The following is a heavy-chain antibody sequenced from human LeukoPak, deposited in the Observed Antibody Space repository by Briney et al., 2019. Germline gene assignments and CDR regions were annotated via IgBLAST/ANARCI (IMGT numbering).Heavy chain of an antibody. J-gene: IGHJ4*02. D-gene: IGHD5-18*01. CDR3: ARDIEPRGYSYGSFGY. Sequence: SETLSLTCTVSGYSITRGYFWGWIRQSPGKGLGWIASMFHSGSTYYNPSLKSRVTMSVDTSKNQFSLKLSSVTAADTAVYYCARDIEPRGYSYGSFGYWGQGTLVTVSS. V-gene: IGHV4-38-2*02. CDR2: MFHSGST. CDR1: GYSITRGYF.